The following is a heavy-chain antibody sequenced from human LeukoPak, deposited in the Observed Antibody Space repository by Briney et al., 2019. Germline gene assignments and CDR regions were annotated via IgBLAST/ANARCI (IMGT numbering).Heavy chain of an antibody. CDR3: ARGLSTGNTGYYFDY. J-gene: IGHJ4*02. V-gene: IGHV3-53*01. Sequence: PGGSLRLSCAAPGFAVSSNYMTWVRQAPGKGMEWVSVIYSGSTTYYADSVKGRFTISRDNSKNTLDLQMNSLRAEDTAVYFCARGLSTGNTGYYFDYWGRGTLVTVSS. CDR1: GFAVSSNY. D-gene: IGHD2-8*02. CDR2: IYSGSTT.